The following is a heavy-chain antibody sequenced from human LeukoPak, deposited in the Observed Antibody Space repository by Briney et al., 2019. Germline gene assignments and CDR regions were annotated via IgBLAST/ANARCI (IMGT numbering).Heavy chain of an antibody. CDR3: ARHGFCSGGSCYSWGYYYYMDV. CDR2: IYYRGST. Sequence: SETLSLTCTVSGGSISSTNYYWGWIRQPPGKGLEWIGSIYYRGSTYYNPSLQSRVTISVDTSKNQFSLKLYSVTAADTAVYYCARHGFCSGGSCYSWGYYYYMDVWGKGTTVTISS. J-gene: IGHJ6*03. CDR1: GGSISSTNYY. V-gene: IGHV4-39*01. D-gene: IGHD2-15*01.